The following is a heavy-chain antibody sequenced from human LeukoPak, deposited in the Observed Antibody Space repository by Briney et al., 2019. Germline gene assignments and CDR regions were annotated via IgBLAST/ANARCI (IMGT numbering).Heavy chain of an antibody. D-gene: IGHD4-17*01. CDR2: FDPEDGET. V-gene: IGHV1-24*01. Sequence: ASVKVSCKVSGYTHTELSMHWVRQAPGKGLEWMGGFDPEDGETIYAQKFQGRVTMTRDTSTRTVYMELSSLRSEDTAVYYCTREGAYGAHGFDYWGQGTLITVSS. CDR3: TREGAYGAHGFDY. J-gene: IGHJ4*02. CDR1: GYTHTELS.